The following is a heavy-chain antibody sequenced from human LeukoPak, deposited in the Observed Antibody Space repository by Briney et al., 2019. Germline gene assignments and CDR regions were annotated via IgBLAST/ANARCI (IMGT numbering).Heavy chain of an antibody. J-gene: IGHJ5*02. CDR3: ARDHPGYCTNGVCAWFDP. V-gene: IGHV3-21*01. Sequence: PGGSLRLSCAASGFTFSSYSMNWVRQAPGKGLEWVSSISSSSSYIYYADSVKGRFTISRDNAKNSLYLQMNSLRAEDTAVYYCARDHPGYCTNGVCAWFDPWGQGTLVSVSS. D-gene: IGHD2-8*01. CDR1: GFTFSSYS. CDR2: ISSSSSYI.